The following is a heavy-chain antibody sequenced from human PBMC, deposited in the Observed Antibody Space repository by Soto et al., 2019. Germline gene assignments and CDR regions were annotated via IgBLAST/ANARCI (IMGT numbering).Heavy chain of an antibody. V-gene: IGHV1-69*04. CDR1: GGTFSSYT. CDR3: ARDPPRTIAARTETNDY. Sequence: SVKVSCKASGGTFSSYTISWVRQAPGQGLEWMGRIIPILGIANYAQKFQGRVTITADKSTSTDYMELSSLRSEDTAVYYCARDPPRTIAARTETNDYWGQGTMVTVSS. J-gene: IGHJ4*02. CDR2: IIPILGIA. D-gene: IGHD6-6*01.